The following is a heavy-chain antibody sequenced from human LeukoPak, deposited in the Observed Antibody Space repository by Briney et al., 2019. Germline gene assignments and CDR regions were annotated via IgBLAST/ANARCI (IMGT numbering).Heavy chain of an antibody. D-gene: IGHD1-14*01. V-gene: IGHV1-69*04. CDR1: GGTFSSYA. J-gene: IGHJ4*02. CDR3: ALAGATEYYFDY. Sequence: GASVKVSCKASGGTFSSYAISWVRQAPGQGLEWMGRIIPILGIANYAQKFQGRVTITADKSTSTAYMELSSLRSGDTAVYYCALAGATEYYFDYWGQGTLVTVSS. CDR2: IIPILGIA.